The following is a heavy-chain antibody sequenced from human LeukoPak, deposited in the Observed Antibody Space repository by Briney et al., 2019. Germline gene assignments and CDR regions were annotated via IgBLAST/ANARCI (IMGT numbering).Heavy chain of an antibody. Sequence: SETLSLTCAVASASVTSHHWAWIRQPAGKRLEGVGRVHFSGGTNYNPSLRSRVAISLDTSKNAVSLTLKSVSAADTAVYYCTRDESSRDDSGGYHYWGRGVLVTVSS. V-gene: IGHV4-4*07. CDR3: TRDESSRDDSGGYHY. J-gene: IGHJ4*02. D-gene: IGHD3-22*01. CDR1: SASVTSHH. CDR2: VHFSGGT.